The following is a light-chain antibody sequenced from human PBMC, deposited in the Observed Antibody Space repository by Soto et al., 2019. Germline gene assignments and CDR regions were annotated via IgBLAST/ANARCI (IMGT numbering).Light chain of an antibody. CDR1: QGISSY. CDR3: QQLNSYPIT. CDR2: AAS. V-gene: IGKV1-9*01. J-gene: IGKJ5*01. Sequence: DIQLTQSPSFLSASVGDRVTITCRASQGISSYLAWYQQKPGKAPKVLIYAASTLQSGVPSRFSGSGSGTEFTLTISSLQPADFATYYCQQLNSYPITFGQGTRLEIK.